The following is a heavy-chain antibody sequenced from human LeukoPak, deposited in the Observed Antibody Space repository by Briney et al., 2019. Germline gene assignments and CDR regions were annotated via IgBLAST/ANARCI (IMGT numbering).Heavy chain of an antibody. CDR3: ASLYYDFWSGYLYFDY. D-gene: IGHD3-3*01. CDR2: IKQDGSEK. CDR1: GFTFSSYW. J-gene: IGHJ4*02. V-gene: IGHV3-7*01. Sequence: GGSLRLSCAASGFTFSSYWMSWVRQAPGKGLEWVANIKQDGSEKYYVDSVKGRFTISRDNAKNSLYLQMNSLRAEDTAVYYCASLYYDFWSGYLYFDYWGQGTLVTVSP.